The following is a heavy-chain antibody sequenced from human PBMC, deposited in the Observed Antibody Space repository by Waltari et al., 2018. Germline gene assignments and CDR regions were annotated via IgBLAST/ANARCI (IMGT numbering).Heavy chain of an antibody. J-gene: IGHJ3*02. CDR1: GFTLSSHW. CDR2: INWGSCIS. V-gene: IGHV3-74*01. CDR3: ATDERCIAAAGTGAFDI. D-gene: IGHD6-13*01. Sequence: EVQLVESGGGLVQPGGSLRLSCAASGFTLSSHWMQWVRQGPGRGLVWGTGINWGSCISNYAGSVEYPFIITGDNAMNSVYLQMNSLRSVNTAVYYCATDERCIAAAGTGAFDIWGQGTMVTVSS.